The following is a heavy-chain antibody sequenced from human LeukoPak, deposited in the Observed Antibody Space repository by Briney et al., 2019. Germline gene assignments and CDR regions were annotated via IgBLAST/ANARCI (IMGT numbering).Heavy chain of an antibody. D-gene: IGHD3-3*01. V-gene: IGHV1-18*01. CDR3: ARPRSQTYYDFWSGYGDAFDI. J-gene: IGHJ3*02. CDR1: GYTFTSYG. Sequence: GASVKVSCKASGYTFTSYGISWVRQAPGQGLEWMGWISAYNGNTNYAQKLQGRVTMTTDTSTSTAYMELRSLRSGDTAVYYCARPRSQTYYDFWSGYGDAFDIWGQGTMVTVSS. CDR2: ISAYNGNT.